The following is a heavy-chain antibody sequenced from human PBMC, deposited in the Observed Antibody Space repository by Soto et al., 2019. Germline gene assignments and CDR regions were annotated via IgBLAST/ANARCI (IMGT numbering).Heavy chain of an antibody. Sequence: LSLTCTVSGGSISNAAYSWSWIRQPPGKGLEWIGYIYPSGMPFYNPSLRSRVTISIDRSNDQFSLNLKSVTAADTAVYYCARERGGYGLFDSWGQGTLVTVSS. CDR2: IYPSGMP. CDR3: ARERGGYGLFDS. CDR1: GGSISNAAYS. J-gene: IGHJ4*02. V-gene: IGHV4-30-2*01. D-gene: IGHD5-18*01.